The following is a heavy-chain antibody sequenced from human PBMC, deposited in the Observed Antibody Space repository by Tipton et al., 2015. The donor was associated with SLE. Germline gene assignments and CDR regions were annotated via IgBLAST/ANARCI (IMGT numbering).Heavy chain of an antibody. Sequence: QLVQSGPEVKKPGESLKISCKGSGYSFSKYWIGWVRQMPGKGLEWVALIYPGDSDTRYSPSFEGQVTISADKSISTAYLQWSSLKASDTAMYYCARPLKMHQTWWYFFDSWGQGTLVTVSS. CDR1: GYSFSKYW. V-gene: IGHV5-51*03. D-gene: IGHD2-15*01. CDR3: ARPLKMHQTWWYFFDS. CDR2: IYPGDSDT. J-gene: IGHJ4*02.